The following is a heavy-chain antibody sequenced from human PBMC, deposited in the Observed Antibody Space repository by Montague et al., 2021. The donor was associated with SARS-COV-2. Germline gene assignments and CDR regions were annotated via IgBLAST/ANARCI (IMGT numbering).Heavy chain of an antibody. Sequence: SETRSLTCTVSGGSISSNFWSWIRQPPGKGLEWIGYIYYSGSTNYNPSHRSRVTISVDTSKKQFSLQLSSVTAADTAVYYCARTRGYDPLFDFWGQGTLVTVSS. D-gene: IGHD5-12*01. CDR3: ARTRGYDPLFDF. CDR2: IYYSGST. CDR1: GGSISSNF. J-gene: IGHJ4*02. V-gene: IGHV4-59*01.